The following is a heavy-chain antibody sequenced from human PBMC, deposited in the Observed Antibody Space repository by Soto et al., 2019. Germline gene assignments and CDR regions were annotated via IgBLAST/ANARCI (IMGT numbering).Heavy chain of an antibody. CDR2: ISDNGGTT. J-gene: IGHJ4*02. CDR3: AKESEQQIVYFDY. Sequence: GGSLRLSCAASEFTFSNYAMSWVRQAPGKGLEWVSSISDNGGTTYYADSVKGRFTISRDNSKNTLYLQMNSLRAEDTAVYFCAKESEQQIVYFDYWRQGTQVTVSS. D-gene: IGHD6-13*01. V-gene: IGHV3-23*01. CDR1: EFTFSNYA.